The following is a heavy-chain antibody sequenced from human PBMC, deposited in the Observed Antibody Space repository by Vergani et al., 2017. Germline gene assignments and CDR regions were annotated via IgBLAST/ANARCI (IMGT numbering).Heavy chain of an antibody. Sequence: QVQLVQSGAEVKKPGASVKVSCKVSGYTLTELSMHWVRQAPGKGLEWMGRIIPVLGKTKYAQDFQGRLTITADTSTSTAYMELTSLRSQDTAVYYCAADRGSYPGMDVWGQGTTVTVSS. J-gene: IGHJ6*02. CDR3: AADRGSYPGMDV. D-gene: IGHD1-26*01. CDR1: GYTLTELS. CDR2: IIPVLGKT. V-gene: IGHV1-24*01.